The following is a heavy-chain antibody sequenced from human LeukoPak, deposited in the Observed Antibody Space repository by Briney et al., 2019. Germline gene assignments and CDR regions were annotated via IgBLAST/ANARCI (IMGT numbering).Heavy chain of an antibody. D-gene: IGHD2-21*02. J-gene: IGHJ4*02. CDR3: AKDFVVVPGNVNYFDY. Sequence: GGSLRLSCAASGFTFSNYAMSWVRQAPGKGLEGVSAISGSGDNTYYADSVKGRFTVSRDNSKNTLYVQMKSLRAEDTAVYYCAKDFVVVPGNVNYFDYWGQGTLVTVSS. V-gene: IGHV3-23*01. CDR1: GFTFSNYA. CDR2: ISGSGDNT.